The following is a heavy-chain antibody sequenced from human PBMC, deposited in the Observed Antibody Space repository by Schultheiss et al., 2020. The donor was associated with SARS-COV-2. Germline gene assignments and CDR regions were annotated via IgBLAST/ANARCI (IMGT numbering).Heavy chain of an antibody. V-gene: IGHV1-2*02. CDR1: GYTFTSYA. Sequence: ASVKVSCKASGYTFTSYAMNWVRQAPGQGLEWMGWINPNSGGTNYAQKFQGRVTMTRNTSISTAYMELSSLRSEDTAVYYCARDHCSSTSCYYFDYWGQGTLVTVSS. CDR2: INPNSGGT. J-gene: IGHJ4*02. D-gene: IGHD2-2*01. CDR3: ARDHCSSTSCYYFDY.